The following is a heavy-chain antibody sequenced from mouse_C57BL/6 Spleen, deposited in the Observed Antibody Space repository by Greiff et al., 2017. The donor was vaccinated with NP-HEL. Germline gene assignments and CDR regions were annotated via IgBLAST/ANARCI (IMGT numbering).Heavy chain of an antibody. D-gene: IGHD2-5*01. CDR3: ARERSNYWYFDV. CDR2: IYPSDSET. J-gene: IGHJ1*03. CDR1: GYTFTSYW. V-gene: IGHV1-61*01. Sequence: QVQLQQPGAELVRPGSSVKLSCKASGYTFTSYWMDWVKQRPGQGLEWIGNIYPSDSETHYNQKFKDKATLTVDKSSSTAYMQLSSLTSEDSAVYYCARERSNYWYFDVWGTGTTVTVSS.